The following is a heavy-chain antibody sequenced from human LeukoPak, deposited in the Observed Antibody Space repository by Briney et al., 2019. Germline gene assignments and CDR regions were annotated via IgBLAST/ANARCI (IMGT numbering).Heavy chain of an antibody. D-gene: IGHD6-13*01. CDR2: ISSSGSTI. CDR1: GFTFSSYE. Sequence: GGSLRLSCAASGFTFSSYEMNWVRQAPGKGLEWVSYISSSGSTIYYADSVKGRFTISRDNAKNSLYLQMNSLRAEDTAVYYCARDYSSSWSRSAFDIWGQGTMVTVSS. J-gene: IGHJ3*02. CDR3: ARDYSSSWSRSAFDI. V-gene: IGHV3-48*03.